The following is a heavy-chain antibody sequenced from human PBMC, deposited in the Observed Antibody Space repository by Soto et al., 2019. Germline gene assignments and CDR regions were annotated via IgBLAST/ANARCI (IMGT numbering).Heavy chain of an antibody. D-gene: IGHD3-10*01. V-gene: IGHV1-69*08. CDR2: IIPILGIA. CDR1: GGTFSSYT. Sequence: QVQLVQSGAEVKKPGSSVKVSCKASGGTFSSYTISWVRQAPGQGLEWMGRIIPILGIANYAQKFQGRVTXAADKSTSTADMELSSLRSEDTAVYYCAREEYYYGSGAFFDYWGQGTLVTVSS. J-gene: IGHJ4*02. CDR3: AREEYYYGSGAFFDY.